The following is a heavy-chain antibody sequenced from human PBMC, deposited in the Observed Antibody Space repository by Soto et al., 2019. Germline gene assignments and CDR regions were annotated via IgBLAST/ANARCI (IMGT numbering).Heavy chain of an antibody. J-gene: IGHJ6*04. CDR3: ARDRGYSYEDYYYGMDV. CDR1: GFTFSSYS. D-gene: IGHD5-18*01. V-gene: IGHV3-48*02. Sequence: PGGSLRLSCAASGFTFSSYSMNWVRQAPGKGLEWVSYISSSSSTIYYADSVKGRFTISRDNAKNSLYLQMNSLRDEDTVVYFCARDRGYSYEDYYYGMDVWGKGTTVTVSS. CDR2: ISSSSSTI.